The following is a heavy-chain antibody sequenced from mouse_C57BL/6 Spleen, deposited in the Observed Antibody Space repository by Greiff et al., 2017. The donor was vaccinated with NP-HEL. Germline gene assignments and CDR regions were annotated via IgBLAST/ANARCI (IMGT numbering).Heavy chain of an antibody. V-gene: IGHV2-9-1*01. D-gene: IGHD4-1*01. J-gene: IGHJ4*01. CDR2: IWTGGGT. CDR3: ARNSGTHWYAMDY. CDR1: GFSLTSYA. Sequence: VKLVESGPGLVAPSQSLSITCTVSGFSLTSYAISWVRQPPGKGLEWLGVIWTGGGTNYNSALKSRLSISKDNSKSQVFLKMNSLQTDDTARYYCARNSGTHWYAMDYWGQGTSVTVSS.